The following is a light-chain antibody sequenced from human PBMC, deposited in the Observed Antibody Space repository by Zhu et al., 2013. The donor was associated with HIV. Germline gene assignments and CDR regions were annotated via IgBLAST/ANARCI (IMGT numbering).Light chain of an antibody. J-gene: IGLJ3*02. Sequence: QSVLTQPPSMSAAPGQKVTISCSGSSSNIGSNYVSWYQQVPGTAPRLLIYDNDKRPSGIPDRFSGSKSGTSATLGITGLQTGDEADYYCGTWDSSLSAGVFGGGTKLTVL. CDR1: SSNIGSNY. V-gene: IGLV1-51*01. CDR3: GTWDSSLSAGV. CDR2: DND.